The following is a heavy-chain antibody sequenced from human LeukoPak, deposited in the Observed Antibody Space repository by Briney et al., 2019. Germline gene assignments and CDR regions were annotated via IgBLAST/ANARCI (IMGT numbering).Heavy chain of an antibody. D-gene: IGHD3-3*01. CDR3: ARLYGFWSGTRFDP. CDR2: INHSGST. Sequence: SETLSLTCAVYGGSFSGYYWSWIRQPPGKGLEWIGEINHSGSTNYNPSLKSRVTISVDMSKNQFSLKLSSVTAADTAVYYCARLYGFWSGTRFDPWGQGTLVTVSS. V-gene: IGHV4-34*01. CDR1: GGSFSGYY. J-gene: IGHJ5*02.